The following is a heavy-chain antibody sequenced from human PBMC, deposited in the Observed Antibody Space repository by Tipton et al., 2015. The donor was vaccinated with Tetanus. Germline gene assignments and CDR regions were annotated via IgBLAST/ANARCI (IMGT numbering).Heavy chain of an antibody. Sequence: TLSLTCSVSGASISSGGYFWNWLRHRPGKGLEWIGYIYYSGSTFYNPSLKSRVTISVDTSKNQFSLRLSSVTAADTAVYYCARDQGGGRVARLNWFGPWGQGALVTVSS. CDR1: GASISSGGYF. V-gene: IGHV4-31*03. CDR2: IYYSGST. CDR3: ARDQGGGRVARLNWFGP. D-gene: IGHD3-16*01. J-gene: IGHJ5*02.